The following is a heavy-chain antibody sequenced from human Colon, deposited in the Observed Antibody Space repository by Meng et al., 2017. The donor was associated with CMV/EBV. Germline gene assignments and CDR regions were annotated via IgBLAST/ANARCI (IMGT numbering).Heavy chain of an antibody. V-gene: IGHV4-39*07. CDR1: GASITGNSYY. J-gene: IGHJ4*02. CDR2: VYYNGAT. CDR3: AREKRAVGPTAGGDY. Sequence: GASITGNSYYWAWIRQPPGKGLEWIGTVYYNGATQSTPSLKSRVTLSIDTSKNQFSLKMSSVIAADTAVYYCAREKRAVGPTAGGDYWGQGTLVTVSS. D-gene: IGHD1-26*01.